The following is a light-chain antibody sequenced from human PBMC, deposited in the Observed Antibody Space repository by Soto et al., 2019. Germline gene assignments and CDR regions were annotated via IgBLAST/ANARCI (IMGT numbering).Light chain of an antibody. CDR2: EAS. CDR1: SSDLGNHNL. V-gene: IGLV2-23*01. Sequence: QSALTQPASVSGSPGQSITISCTGTSSDLGNHNLVSWYQQYPDKAPTLMIYEASQRPSGISHRFSGSKSGNTASLTISGLQTEDEANYYCCSYAGRSTWVFGGGTKLTVL. CDR3: CSYAGRSTWV. J-gene: IGLJ3*02.